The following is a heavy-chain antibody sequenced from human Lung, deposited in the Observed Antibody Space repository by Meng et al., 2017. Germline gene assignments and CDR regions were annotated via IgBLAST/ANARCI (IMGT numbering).Heavy chain of an antibody. J-gene: IGHJ4*02. CDR3: ARGRRNEPLFDY. D-gene: IGHD1-14*01. CDR2: LIAVFDKT. V-gene: IGHV1-69*13. Sequence: QVQLVQSGAGVKKPGSSLKVACKTSGGSVSTHTFSWVRQAPGQGLEWMGGLIAVFDKTKAAPRFQDRVTFTEDESTSTAYMELSSLTFDDTAVYFCARGRRNEPLFDYWGQGTLVTVSS. CDR1: GGSVSTHT.